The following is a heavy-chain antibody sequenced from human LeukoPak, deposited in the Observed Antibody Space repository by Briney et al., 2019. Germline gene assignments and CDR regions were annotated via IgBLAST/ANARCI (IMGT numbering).Heavy chain of an antibody. V-gene: IGHV3-30*02. Sequence: PGGSLRLSCAASGFIFSTYGMHWVRQAPGKGLEWVAFIQFDGSEKFYADSVKGRFTISRDNAKNSLYLQMNSLRAEDTAVYYCARAAPGGSPLDYWGQGTLVTVSS. CDR1: GFIFSTYG. D-gene: IGHD1-26*01. CDR3: ARAAPGGSPLDY. J-gene: IGHJ4*02. CDR2: IQFDGSEK.